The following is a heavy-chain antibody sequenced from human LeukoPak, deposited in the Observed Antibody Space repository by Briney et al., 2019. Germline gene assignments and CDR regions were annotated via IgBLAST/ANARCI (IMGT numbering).Heavy chain of an antibody. J-gene: IGHJ6*02. CDR2: IYYSGST. D-gene: IGHD1-1*01. CDR3: ARRDRLEPLDV. V-gene: IGHV4-59*08. Sequence: STEALLLTCRVPGGSIRYAHWAWSPWTPGKGEGWIGYIYYSGSTNYNPSLKSRVTISVDTSNKQFSLTLSSVTAADTAVYYCARRDRLEPLDVWGQGTTVTVSS. CDR1: GGSIRYAH.